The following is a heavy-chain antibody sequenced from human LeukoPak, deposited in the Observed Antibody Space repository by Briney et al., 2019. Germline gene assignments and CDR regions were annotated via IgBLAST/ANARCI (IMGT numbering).Heavy chain of an antibody. J-gene: IGHJ4*02. V-gene: IGHV3-30*02. CDR1: GFTFSSYG. D-gene: IGHD1-26*01. Sequence: WGSLRLSCSASGFTFSSYGMHWVRQAPGKGPVCVAFIRYDASDKYYAESVKGRFTISRDNSKNTLYLQMNSLRTEDTAVYYCAKANRGSYYGLGDYFDYWGQGTLVTVSS. CDR3: AKANRGSYYGLGDYFDY. CDR2: IRYDASDK.